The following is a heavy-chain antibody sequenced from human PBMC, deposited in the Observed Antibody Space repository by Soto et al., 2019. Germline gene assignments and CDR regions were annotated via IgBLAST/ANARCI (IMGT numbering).Heavy chain of an antibody. V-gene: IGHV1-46*01. CDR2: INPSGGST. Sequence: ASVKVSCKASGYTFTTYYMHWVRQAPGQGLEWMGIINPSGGSTNYAQRFQGRVTMTSDTSTSTVYMELSSLRTDDAAVYYCARVIVPTTVTTSNWFDPWGQGTLVTVSS. J-gene: IGHJ5*02. CDR3: ARVIVPTTVTTSNWFDP. CDR1: GYTFTTYY. D-gene: IGHD4-17*01.